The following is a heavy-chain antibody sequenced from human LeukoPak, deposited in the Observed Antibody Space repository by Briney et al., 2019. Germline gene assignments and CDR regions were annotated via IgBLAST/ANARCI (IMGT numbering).Heavy chain of an antibody. CDR2: IYSGGRT. V-gene: IGHV3-53*01. J-gene: IGHJ4*02. CDR1: GFTVSSND. CDR3: AIYDRSGYYNY. D-gene: IGHD3-22*01. Sequence: PGGSLRLSCAASGFTVSSNDMSWVRQAPGKGLEWVSVIYSGGRTFYADSVKGRFTISRDNSKNTLYLQMNSLRAEDTAVYYCAIYDRSGYYNYWGQGTLVTVSS.